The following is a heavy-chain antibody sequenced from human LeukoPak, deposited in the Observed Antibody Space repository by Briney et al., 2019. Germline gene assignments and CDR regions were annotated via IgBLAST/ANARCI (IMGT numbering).Heavy chain of an antibody. CDR1: GFTFSSYS. D-gene: IGHD2-15*01. J-gene: IGHJ4*02. Sequence: GGSLRLSCAASGFTFSSYSMNWVRQAPGKGLEWVSCISSSSSTIYYADSVKGRFTISRDNAKNSLYLQMNSLRAEDTAVYYCARDLRGPGSLYYFDYWGQGTLVTVSS. V-gene: IGHV3-48*04. CDR3: ARDLRGPGSLYYFDY. CDR2: ISSSSSTI.